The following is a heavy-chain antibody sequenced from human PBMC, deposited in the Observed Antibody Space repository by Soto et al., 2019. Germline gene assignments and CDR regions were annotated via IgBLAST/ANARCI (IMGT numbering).Heavy chain of an antibody. CDR3: VRPYYSSSWFPFDR. J-gene: IGHJ4*02. CDR2: ISGSSRYT. D-gene: IGHD6-13*01. V-gene: IGHV3-11*03. Sequence: LRLSCAASGFNFSDHYMNWIRQAPGKGLEWVSYISGSSRYTNFADSVKGRFTISRDNAKKTVYLQMSSLRVEDTALYYCVRPYYSSSWFPFDRWGQGTLVTVSS. CDR1: GFNFSDHY.